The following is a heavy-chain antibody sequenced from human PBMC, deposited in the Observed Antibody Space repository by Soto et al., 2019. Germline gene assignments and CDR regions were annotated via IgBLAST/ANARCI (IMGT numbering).Heavy chain of an antibody. V-gene: IGHV3-30-3*01. CDR2: ISYDGSNK. Sequence: GALRLSCAASGWTFSSYARHWVRQAPGKGLEWVAVISYDGSNKYYADSVKGRFTISRDNSKNTLYLQMNSLRAEDTAVYYCARDLRIVGATTLGYWGQGTLVTVS. D-gene: IGHD1-26*01. CDR3: ARDLRIVGATTLGY. J-gene: IGHJ4*02. CDR1: GWTFSSYA.